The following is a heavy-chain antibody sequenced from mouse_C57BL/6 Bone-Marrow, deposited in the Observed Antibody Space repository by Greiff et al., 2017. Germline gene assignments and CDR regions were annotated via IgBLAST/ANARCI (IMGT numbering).Heavy chain of an antibody. CDR2: IYPRSGNT. V-gene: IGHV1-81*01. D-gene: IGHD4-1*01. CDR1: GYTFTSYG. CDR3: AREGDWVAWFAY. Sequence: VQLQESGAELARPGASVKLSCKASGYTFTSYGISWVKQRTGQGLEWIGEIYPRSGNTYYNEKFKGKATLTADKSSSTAYMELRSLTSVDSAVYFSAREGDWVAWFAYWGQGTLVTVSA. J-gene: IGHJ3*01.